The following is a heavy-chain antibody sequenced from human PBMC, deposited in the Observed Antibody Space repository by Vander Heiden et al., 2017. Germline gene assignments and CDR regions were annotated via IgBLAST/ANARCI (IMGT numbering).Heavy chain of an antibody. CDR3: ARARGRAVAGRHFDY. J-gene: IGHJ4*02. CDR2: ISYDGSNK. Sequence: QVQLVESGGGVVQPGRSLRLSCEASGFTFSSYAMHWVRQPPGKGLEWVAFISYDGSNKSSAASVKGRFPISRDNSKNTLYLQMNSLRAEDTAVYYCARARGRAVAGRHFDYWGQGTLVTVSS. V-gene: IGHV3-30*01. CDR1: GFTFSSYA. D-gene: IGHD6-19*01.